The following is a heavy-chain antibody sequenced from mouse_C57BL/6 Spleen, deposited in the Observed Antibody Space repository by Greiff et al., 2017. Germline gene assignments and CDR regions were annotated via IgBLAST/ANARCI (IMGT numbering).Heavy chain of an antibody. CDR3: ARNYYGSSWIMDY. V-gene: IGHV1-54*01. J-gene: IGHJ4*01. CDR2: INPGSGGT. CDR1: GYAFTNYL. Sequence: VKLMESGAELVRPGTSVKVSCKASGYAFTNYLIEWVKQRPGQGLEWIGVINPGSGGTNYNEKFKGKATLTADKSSSTAYMQLSSLTSEDSAVYFCARNYYGSSWIMDYWGQGTSVTVSS. D-gene: IGHD1-1*01.